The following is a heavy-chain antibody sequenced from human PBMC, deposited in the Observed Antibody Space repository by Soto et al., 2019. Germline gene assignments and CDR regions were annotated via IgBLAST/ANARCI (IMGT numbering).Heavy chain of an antibody. CDR1: GFTISGQKY. J-gene: IGHJ3*01. CDR3: ATWHKRKHAYEV. V-gene: IGHV3-53*01. Sequence: DVQLVESGGGLIQPGESLRLSCAAFGFTISGQKYVAWVRQAPGKGLEWVSALYDLDGSFYAASVKGRFTTSSDSSKTSVDLQINDRRPYDRPVQYCATWHKRKHAYEVWGQGTTVTVSS. CDR2: LYDLDGS.